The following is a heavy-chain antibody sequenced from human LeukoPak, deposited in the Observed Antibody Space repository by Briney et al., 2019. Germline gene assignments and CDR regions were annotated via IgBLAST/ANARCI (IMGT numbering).Heavy chain of an antibody. V-gene: IGHV3-33*06. D-gene: IGHD1-1*01. CDR2: IWYDGSNK. J-gene: IGHJ3*02. Sequence: PGGSLRLSCEASGFTFSTYGMHWVRQAPGKGLEWVAVIWYDGSNKNYADSVKGRFTISRDNSKNTLYLQMNSLRAEDSAEYYCAKSLLTTATGTGRAFDIWGQGTMVTVSA. CDR1: GFTFSTYG. CDR3: AKSLLTTATGTGRAFDI.